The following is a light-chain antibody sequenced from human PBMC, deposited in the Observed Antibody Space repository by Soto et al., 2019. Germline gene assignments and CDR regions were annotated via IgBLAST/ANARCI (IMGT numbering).Light chain of an antibody. CDR3: CSYAYSSVV. J-gene: IGLJ2*01. CDR1: SSYVGIYNL. V-gene: IGLV2-23*01. CDR2: EDS. Sequence: QSALTQPDSVSGSPGQSITISCTGISSYVGIYNLVSWYQQHPGRVPKLIIYEDSMRPSGVSDRFSGSKSGNTASLTISGLQAEDEADYYCCSYAYSSVVFGGGPKVTVL.